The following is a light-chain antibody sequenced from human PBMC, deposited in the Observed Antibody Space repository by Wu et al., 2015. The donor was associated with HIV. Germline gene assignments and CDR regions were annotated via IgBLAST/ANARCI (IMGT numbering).Light chain of an antibody. V-gene: IGKV3-20*01. CDR3: QHYGSSPGVTCT. Sequence: ERATSPAGPAEISSSYLVWYQQKPGPRAPRAPRPIGATNRATGIPDGFSGSGSGTDFTLTISRLEPEDFAVYYCQHYGSSPGVTCTFGQGTKVEIK. CDR2: GAT. CDR1: EISSSY. J-gene: IGKJ1*01.